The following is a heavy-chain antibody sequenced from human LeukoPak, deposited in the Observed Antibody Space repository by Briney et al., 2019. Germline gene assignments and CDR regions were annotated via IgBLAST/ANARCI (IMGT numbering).Heavy chain of an antibody. Sequence: ASVKVSCKASGYTFTSYYMHWVRQAPGQGLGWMGIINPGGGSTSYAQKFQGRVTMTRDTSTNTVYMELRSLSSEDTAVYYCARDSRYDSSGYAFDIWGQGTMVTVSS. CDR2: INPGGGST. J-gene: IGHJ3*02. D-gene: IGHD3-22*01. CDR3: ARDSRYDSSGYAFDI. V-gene: IGHV1-46*01. CDR1: GYTFTSYY.